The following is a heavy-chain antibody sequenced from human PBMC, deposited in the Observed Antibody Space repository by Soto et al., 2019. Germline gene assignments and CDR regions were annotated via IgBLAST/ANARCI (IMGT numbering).Heavy chain of an antibody. V-gene: IGHV3-30*03. D-gene: IGHD3-10*01. CDR3: ARHRFGGEARRAPRDY. Sequence: GGSMRLSCAASGFTFSSYGMHWVRQAPGKGLEWVAVISYDGSNKYYADSVKGRFTISRDNSKNTLYLQMNSLRAEDTAVYYCARHRFGGEARRAPRDYWSKGTRVTV. CDR1: GFTFSSYG. CDR2: ISYDGSNK. J-gene: IGHJ4*02.